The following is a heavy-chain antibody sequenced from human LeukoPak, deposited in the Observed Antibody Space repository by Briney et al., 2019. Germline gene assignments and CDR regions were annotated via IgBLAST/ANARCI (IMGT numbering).Heavy chain of an antibody. D-gene: IGHD3-10*01. V-gene: IGHV2-5*02. CDR2: IYWDDDK. Sequence: SGPTLLQATPTLTLTFTLSGFWRGTRGGGGGWIRQPPGKALEWLSLIYWDDDKRYSPSLKSRLPITNDTSKNQVVLTMTNMDPVDTATYYCAHSQYYYGSGSFIYWGQGTLVTVSS. CDR1: GFWRGTRGGG. CDR3: AHSQYYYGSGSFIY. J-gene: IGHJ4*02.